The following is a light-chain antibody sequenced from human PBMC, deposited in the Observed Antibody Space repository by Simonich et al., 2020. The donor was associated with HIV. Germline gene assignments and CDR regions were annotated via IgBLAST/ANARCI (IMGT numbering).Light chain of an antibody. CDR1: SSDVGGYNY. J-gene: IGLJ2*01. CDR2: EVT. CDR3: SSYGGSNNYVI. Sequence: QSALTQPPSASRSPGQSVTISCTGTSSDVGGYNYVSWYQQHPGKAPKLMIYEVTKRPSGVPGRFSGSKSGNPASLTVSGLQAEDEADYYCSSYGGSNNYVIFGGGTKLTVL. V-gene: IGLV2-8*02.